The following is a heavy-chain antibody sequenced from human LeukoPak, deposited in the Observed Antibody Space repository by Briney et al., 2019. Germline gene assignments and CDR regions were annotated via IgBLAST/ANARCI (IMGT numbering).Heavy chain of an antibody. CDR3: ASDMSFAVSMVSPDY. J-gene: IGHJ4*02. CDR1: GYSFSSYG. Sequence: ASVKVSCKTSGYSFSSYGISWVRQAPGQGLEWMGWISATNGNTKYTQSLQGRFTMTTDTSKRTAYMELRSLTSDATAIYYCASDMSFAVSMVSPDYWGQGTLVTVSS. D-gene: IGHD2-8*01. V-gene: IGHV1-18*01. CDR2: ISATNGNT.